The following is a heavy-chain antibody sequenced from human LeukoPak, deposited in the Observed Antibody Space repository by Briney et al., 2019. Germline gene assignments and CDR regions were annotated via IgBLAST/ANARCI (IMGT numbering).Heavy chain of an antibody. V-gene: IGHV3-64*01. CDR1: GFTFSSYA. CDR2: ISSNGGST. CDR3: ARRAGAYSHPYDY. J-gene: IGHJ4*02. Sequence: PGGSLRLSCAASGFTFSSYAMHWVRQAPGKGLEYVSAISSNGGSTYYANSVRGRFTISRDNSKNTLYLQMNSLRADDTAVYYCARRAGAYSHPYDYWGQGTLVTVSS. D-gene: IGHD4/OR15-4a*01.